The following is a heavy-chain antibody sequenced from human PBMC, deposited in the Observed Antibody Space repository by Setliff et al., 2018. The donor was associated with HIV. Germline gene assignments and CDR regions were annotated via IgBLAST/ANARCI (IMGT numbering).Heavy chain of an antibody. D-gene: IGHD3-16*01. Sequence: GASVKVSCKASGYTLTNNGINWVRQAPGQGLEWMGWISGDNGNTKYAQKLQGRVTMTTDTSTSTAYMELRNLRSDDTAVYYCARDDGGYNYAEAFDVWGQGTMVTVSS. V-gene: IGHV1-18*01. CDR3: ARDDGGYNYAEAFDV. CDR2: ISGDNGNT. CDR1: GYTLTNNG. J-gene: IGHJ3*01.